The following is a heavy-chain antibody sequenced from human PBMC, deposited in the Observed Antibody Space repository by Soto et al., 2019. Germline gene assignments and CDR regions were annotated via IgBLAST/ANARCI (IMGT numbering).Heavy chain of an antibody. CDR1: GGSISSGGYY. Sequence: QVQLQESGPGLVKPSQTLSLTCTVSGGSISSGGYYWSWIRQHPGKGLEWIGYIYYSGSTYYNPSLKSRVTISVDTSKNQFSLKLSSVTAADTAVYYCAREGCSGGSCYSTAEYFDYWGQGTLVTVSS. CDR3: AREGCSGGSCYSTAEYFDY. J-gene: IGHJ4*02. CDR2: IYYSGST. D-gene: IGHD2-15*01. V-gene: IGHV4-31*03.